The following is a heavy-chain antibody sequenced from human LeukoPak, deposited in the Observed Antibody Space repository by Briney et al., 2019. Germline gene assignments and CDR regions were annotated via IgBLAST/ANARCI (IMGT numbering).Heavy chain of an antibody. V-gene: IGHV4-30-2*01. CDR1: GGSFRSGGYY. J-gene: IGHJ2*01. Sequence: SETLSLTCTVSGGSFRSGGYYWTWIRQPPGKGLEWIGYFYHGGSTSYNPSLRSRVTISVDRSKNQFSLKLTSVTAADTAVYYCARSAFAEGYFDLWGRGTLVTASS. CDR3: ARSAFAEGYFDL. CDR2: FYHGGST.